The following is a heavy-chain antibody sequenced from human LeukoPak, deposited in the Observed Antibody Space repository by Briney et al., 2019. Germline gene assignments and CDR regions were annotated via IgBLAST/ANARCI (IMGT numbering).Heavy chain of an antibody. CDR1: GFTFSSYG. CDR2: IRYDGSNK. Sequence: GGSLRLSCAASGFTFSSYGMHWVRQAPGKGLEWVAFIRYDGSNKYYADSVKGRFTISRDNSKNTLYLQMNSLRAEDTAVYYCAKGLEYQLPLSYYYMDVGGKGTTVTIS. V-gene: IGHV3-30*02. CDR3: AKGLEYQLPLSYYYMDV. D-gene: IGHD2-2*01. J-gene: IGHJ6*03.